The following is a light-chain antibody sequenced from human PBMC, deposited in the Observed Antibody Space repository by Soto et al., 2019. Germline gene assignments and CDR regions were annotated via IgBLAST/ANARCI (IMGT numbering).Light chain of an antibody. J-gene: IGLJ3*02. Sequence: QSALTQPRSVSGSPGQSVTISCTGTTSDIGGYYYVSWYQQHPGKAPKLMIFDVTKRPSGVSNRFSGSKSGNMASLTISGLQAEDEADYYCCAFTSAGTWVFGGGTKLTVL. CDR1: TSDIGGYYY. CDR2: DVT. V-gene: IGLV2-11*01. CDR3: CAFTSAGTWV.